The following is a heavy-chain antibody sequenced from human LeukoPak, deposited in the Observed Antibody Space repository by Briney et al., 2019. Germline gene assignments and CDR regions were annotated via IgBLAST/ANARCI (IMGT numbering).Heavy chain of an antibody. D-gene: IGHD3-9*01. J-gene: IGHJ3*02. CDR2: IVVGSGNT. V-gene: IGHV1-58*01. Sequence: SVKVSCKASGFTFTSSAVQWVRQARGQRLEWIGWIVVGSGNTNYAQKFQERVTITRDMSTSTAYMELSSLRSEDTAVHYCAALPPILTGYDDAFDIWGQGTMVTVSS. CDR1: GFTFTSSA. CDR3: AALPPILTGYDDAFDI.